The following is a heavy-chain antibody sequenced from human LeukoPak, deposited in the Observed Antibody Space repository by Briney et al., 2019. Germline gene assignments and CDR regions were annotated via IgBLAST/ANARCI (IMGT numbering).Heavy chain of an antibody. J-gene: IGHJ4*02. CDR2: IYHSGST. Sequence: PSETLSLTCAVYGGSFSGYYWSWIRQPPGKGLEWIGEIYHSGSTDYNPSLKSRVTISVDKSKNQFSLKLSSVTAADTAVYYCARGVARSSKFHFSYYFDYWGQGTLVTVSS. D-gene: IGHD6-6*01. CDR3: ARGVARSSKFHFSYYFDY. CDR1: GGSFSGYY. V-gene: IGHV4-34*01.